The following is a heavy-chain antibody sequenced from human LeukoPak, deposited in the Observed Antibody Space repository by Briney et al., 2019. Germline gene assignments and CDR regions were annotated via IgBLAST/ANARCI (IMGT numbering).Heavy chain of an antibody. D-gene: IGHD4-17*01. CDR3: ARGRDYGDPGDY. Sequence: GGSLRLSCAASGFTFSSYSMNWVRQAPGKGLEWVSSISSSSSYIYYADSVKGRFTISRDNAKNSLYPQMNSLRAEDTAVYYCARGRDYGDPGDYWGQGTLVTVSS. V-gene: IGHV3-21*01. CDR1: GFTFSSYS. CDR2: ISSSSSYI. J-gene: IGHJ4*02.